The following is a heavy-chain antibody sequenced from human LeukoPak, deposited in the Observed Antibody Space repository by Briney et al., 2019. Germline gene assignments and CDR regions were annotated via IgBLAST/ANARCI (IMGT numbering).Heavy chain of an antibody. Sequence: KTSETLSLTCTVSGGSVSSGSYYWSWIRQPPGKGLEWIGYIYYSGSTNYNPSLKSRVTISVDTSKNQISLKLSSVTAADTAVYYCARSSLLWFGELFSWGQGTLVTVSS. J-gene: IGHJ4*02. CDR1: GGSVSSGSYY. CDR3: ARSSLLWFGELFS. CDR2: IYYSGST. D-gene: IGHD3-10*01. V-gene: IGHV4-61*01.